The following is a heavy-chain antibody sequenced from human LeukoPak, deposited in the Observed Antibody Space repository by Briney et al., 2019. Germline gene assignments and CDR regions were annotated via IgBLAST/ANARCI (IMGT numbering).Heavy chain of an antibody. CDR1: GFTVSSNY. CDR2: ISGSGDST. Sequence: GGSLRLSCAASGFTVSSNYMSWVRQAPGKGLEWVSAISGSGDSTYYADSVKGRFTISRDNSQNTLYLQMNSLGAEDTAIYYCAKDRIASPPQGRFDPWGQGTLVTVSS. D-gene: IGHD2-15*01. J-gene: IGHJ5*02. V-gene: IGHV3-23*01. CDR3: AKDRIASPPQGRFDP.